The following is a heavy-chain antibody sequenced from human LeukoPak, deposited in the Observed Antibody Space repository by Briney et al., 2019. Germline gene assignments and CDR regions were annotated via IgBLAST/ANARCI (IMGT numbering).Heavy chain of an antibody. CDR1: GFTFSSYW. D-gene: IGHD6-19*01. CDR3: ARDGQQWLVPI. Sequence: GGSLRLSCAASGFTFSSYWMHWVRQAPGKGLDWVAFIHYDGSNKYYADSVKGRFTISRDDSKNTLYLQMNSLRAEDTAVYYCARDGQQWLVPIWGQGTLVTVSS. CDR2: IHYDGSNK. J-gene: IGHJ4*02. V-gene: IGHV3-30*02.